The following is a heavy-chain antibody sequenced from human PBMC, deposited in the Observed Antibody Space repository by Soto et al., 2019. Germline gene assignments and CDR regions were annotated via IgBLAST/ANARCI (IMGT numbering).Heavy chain of an antibody. CDR1: GFTFSSYD. CDR3: ARDRAIAAAGTRYYYYYYGMDV. Sequence: PGGSLRLSCAASGFTFSSYDMHWVRQAPGKGLEWVAVISYDGSNKYYADSVKGRFTISRDNSKNTLYLQMNSLRAEDTAVYYCARDRAIAAAGTRYYYYYYGMDVWGQGTTVTVSS. V-gene: IGHV3-30-3*01. CDR2: ISYDGSNK. J-gene: IGHJ6*02. D-gene: IGHD6-13*01.